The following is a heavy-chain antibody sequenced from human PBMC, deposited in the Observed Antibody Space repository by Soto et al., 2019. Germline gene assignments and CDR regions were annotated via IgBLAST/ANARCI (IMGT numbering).Heavy chain of an antibody. D-gene: IGHD2-2*01. J-gene: IGHJ4*02. Sequence: EVQLVESGGGLVQPGGSLRLSCAASGCTFSSYSMNWVRQAPGKGLEWVSYISSSSSTIYYADSVKGRFTISRDNAKNSLYLQMNSLRAEDTAVYYCARDLRKLTLDCSSTSCYGTFDYWGQGTLVTVSS. CDR2: ISSSSSTI. V-gene: IGHV3-48*01. CDR1: GCTFSSYS. CDR3: ARDLRKLTLDCSSTSCYGTFDY.